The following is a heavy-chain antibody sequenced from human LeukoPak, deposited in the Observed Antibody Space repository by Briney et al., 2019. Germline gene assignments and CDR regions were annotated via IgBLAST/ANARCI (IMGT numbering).Heavy chain of an antibody. J-gene: IGHJ5*02. CDR1: GFTFTDYW. V-gene: IGHV3-7*03. Sequence: PGGSLRLSCGVSGFTFTDYWMNWVRQAPGKGLEWVASIKQDGGERYYVDSVKGRFTISRDNAKNSLYLQMNSLRTEDTALYYCAKALVSGGSCYEAWGQGTLVTVSS. CDR3: AKALVSGGSCYEA. D-gene: IGHD2-15*01. CDR2: IKQDGGER.